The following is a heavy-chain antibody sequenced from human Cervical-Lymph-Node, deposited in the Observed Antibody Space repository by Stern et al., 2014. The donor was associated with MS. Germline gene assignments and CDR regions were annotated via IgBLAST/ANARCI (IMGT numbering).Heavy chain of an antibody. CDR2: ISHSGDT. Sequence: VQLVESGPGLVKPSETLSLTCAVSGGSISSRYWGWIRQPPGKGLEWIGLISHSGDTKDNPSLKRRVTLSLDTSKTQFSLKVTSVTAADTAVYYCARLSTAVDFWGQGTLVTVSS. V-gene: IGHV4-59*08. J-gene: IGHJ4*02. CDR3: ARLSTAVDF. CDR1: GGSISSRY.